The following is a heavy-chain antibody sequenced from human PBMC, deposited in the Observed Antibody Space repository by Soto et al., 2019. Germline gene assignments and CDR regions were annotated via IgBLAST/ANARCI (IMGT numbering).Heavy chain of an antibody. CDR1: GGTFSRDI. J-gene: IGHJ5*02. CDR2: IMPIFGSA. V-gene: IGHV1-69*05. Sequence: ASVKVSRKASGGTFSRDISSWVRQAPGQGLEWMGGIMPIFGSANFAQKFQGRVTMTRDTSISTAYMELSRLRSDDTAVYYCAREKDSNFPYGFDPWGQGTLVTVSS. D-gene: IGHD1-7*01. CDR3: AREKDSNFPYGFDP.